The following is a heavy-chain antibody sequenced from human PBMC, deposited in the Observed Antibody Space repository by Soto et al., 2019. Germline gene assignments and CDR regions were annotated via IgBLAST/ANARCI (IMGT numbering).Heavy chain of an antibody. J-gene: IGHJ6*03. CDR1: GGSFSGYY. CDR3: ARRDIVVGPAANGPYYYYYMDV. D-gene: IGHD2-2*01. Sequence: QVQLQQWGAGLLKPSETLSLTCAVYGGSFSGYYWSWIRQPPGKGLEWIGEINHSGSTNYNPSLKSRVPIPVDTSKNQVSLMLSSVVAADTAVYYCARRDIVVGPAANGPYYYYYMDVWGKGTPVTVSS. V-gene: IGHV4-34*01. CDR2: INHSGST.